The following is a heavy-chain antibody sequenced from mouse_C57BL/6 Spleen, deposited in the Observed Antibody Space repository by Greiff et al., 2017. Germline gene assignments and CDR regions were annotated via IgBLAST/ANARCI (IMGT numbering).Heavy chain of an antibody. CDR3: THDVSSRAWFAY. CDR2: IDPEDGDT. D-gene: IGHD2-3*01. V-gene: IGHV14-1*01. CDR1: GFNIKDYY. Sequence: VQLQQSGAELVRPGASVKLSCTASGFNIKDYYMHWVKQRPEQGLEWIGRIDPEDGDTEYAPKFQGKATMTADTSSNTAYLQLSSLTSEDTAVYYCTHDVSSRAWFAYWAKGTLFTFSA. J-gene: IGHJ3*01.